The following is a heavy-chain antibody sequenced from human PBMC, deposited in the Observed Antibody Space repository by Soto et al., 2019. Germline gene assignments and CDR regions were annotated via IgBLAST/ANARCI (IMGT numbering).Heavy chain of an antibody. J-gene: IGHJ3*02. Sequence: ASVKVSCKASGYTFTSYYMHWVRQAPGQGLEWMGIINPSGGSTSYAQKFQGRVTMTRDTSTSTVYMELSSLRSEDTAVYYCARERRYCSGGSCYPDVFDIWAQGKMVTVSS. CDR2: INPSGGST. V-gene: IGHV1-46*01. CDR3: ARERRYCSGGSCYPDVFDI. CDR1: GYTFTSYY. D-gene: IGHD2-15*01.